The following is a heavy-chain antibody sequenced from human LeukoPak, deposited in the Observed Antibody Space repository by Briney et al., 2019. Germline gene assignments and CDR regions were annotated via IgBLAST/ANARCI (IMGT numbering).Heavy chain of an antibody. CDR1: GGSITRGSDC. CDR2: IYTSGST. CDR3: ARDGFGDTMVRGVISDAFDI. Sequence: PPQRLSPTCIINGGSITRGSDCWNWTLDPAWKGLEWIRRIYTSGSTNYNPTPKSRLPISVDTSKNQFSLKLSSVTAADTAVYYCARDGFGDTMVRGVISDAFDIWGQGTMVTVSS. D-gene: IGHD3-10*01. J-gene: IGHJ3*02. V-gene: IGHV4-61*02.